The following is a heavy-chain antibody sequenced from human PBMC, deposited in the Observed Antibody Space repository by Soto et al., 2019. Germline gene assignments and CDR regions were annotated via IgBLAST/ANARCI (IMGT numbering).Heavy chain of an antibody. CDR1: GGSISSYY. CDR3: ARTEVPESSSWHPCDP. D-gene: IGHD6-13*01. CDR2: IYYSGST. Sequence: SETLSLTCTVSGGSISSYYWSWIRQPPGKGLEWIGYIYYSGSTNYNPSLKSRVAMSVDKSKNQFSLKLISVTAADTAVYYCARTEVPESSSWHPCDPWGQGTLVTVSS. V-gene: IGHV4-59*12. J-gene: IGHJ5*02.